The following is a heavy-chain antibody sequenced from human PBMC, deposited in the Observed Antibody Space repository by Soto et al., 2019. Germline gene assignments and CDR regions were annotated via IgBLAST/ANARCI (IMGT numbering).Heavy chain of an antibody. V-gene: IGHV4-39*01. J-gene: IGHJ6*02. D-gene: IGHD3-10*01. Sequence: RQPPGKGLEWIGSIYYSGSTYYNPSLKSRDTISVDTSKNQFSLKLSSVTAADTAVYYCARRYYGSGSYYPLPYYYYYGMDVWGQGTTVTVSS. CDR2: IYYSGST. CDR3: ARRYYGSGSYYPLPYYYYYGMDV.